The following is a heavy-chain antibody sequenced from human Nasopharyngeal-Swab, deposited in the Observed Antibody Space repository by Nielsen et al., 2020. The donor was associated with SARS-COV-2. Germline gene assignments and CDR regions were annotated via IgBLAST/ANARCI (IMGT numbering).Heavy chain of an antibody. CDR3: ARREGSSGWYQY. CDR2: IDPSDSYT. CDR1: GYIFTSYW. D-gene: IGHD6-19*01. V-gene: IGHV5-10-1*01. J-gene: IGHJ4*02. Sequence: GESLKISCKGSGYIFTSYWIGWVRQMPGKGLEWMGRIDPSDSYTNYSPSFQGHVTISADKSISTAYLQWSSLKASDTAMYYCARREGSSGWYQYWGQGTLVTVSS.